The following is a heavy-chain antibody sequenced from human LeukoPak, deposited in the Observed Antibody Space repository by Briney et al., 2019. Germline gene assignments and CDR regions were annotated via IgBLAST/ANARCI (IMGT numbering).Heavy chain of an antibody. CDR1: GGSISSSSYY. J-gene: IGHJ5*02. CDR2: IYYSGST. D-gene: IGHD3-9*01. V-gene: IGHV4-39*01. CDR3: ARHGLLRYFDWSPYNWFDP. Sequence: PSETLSLTCTVSGGSISSSSYYWGWIRQPPGKGLEWIGSIYYSGSTYYNPSLKSRVTISVDTSKNQFSLKLSSVTAADTAVYYCARHGLLRYFDWSPYNWFDPWGQGTLVTVSS.